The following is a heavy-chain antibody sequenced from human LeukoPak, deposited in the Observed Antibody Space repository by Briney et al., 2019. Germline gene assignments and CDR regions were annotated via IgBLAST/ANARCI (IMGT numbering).Heavy chain of an antibody. Sequence: SETLSLICTVSGGSISSYYWSWVRQPPGKGLEWVGYIYYSGSTNYNPPLKRRVTISVDTSKNQFSLKLSSVTAADTAVYYCATQGYSGYDYYYYYGMDVWGQGTTVTVSS. CDR3: ATQGYSGYDYYYYYGMDV. D-gene: IGHD5-12*01. V-gene: IGHV4-59*01. J-gene: IGHJ6*02. CDR2: IYYSGST. CDR1: GGSISSYY.